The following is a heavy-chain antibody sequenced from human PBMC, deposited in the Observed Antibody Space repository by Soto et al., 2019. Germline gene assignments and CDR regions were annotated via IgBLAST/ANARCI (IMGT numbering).Heavy chain of an antibody. D-gene: IGHD3-9*01. CDR2: MNPNSGNT. CDR1: VYTFHSYD. V-gene: IGHV1-8*01. Sequence: SGTVSCKASVYTFHSYDIIWVRQAAGQGLEWMGWMNPNSGNTGYAQKFQGRVTMTRNTSISTAYMELSSLRSEDTAVYYCARGTGLLPYYYGMDVWGQGTKVTGSS. J-gene: IGHJ6*02. CDR3: ARGTGLLPYYYGMDV.